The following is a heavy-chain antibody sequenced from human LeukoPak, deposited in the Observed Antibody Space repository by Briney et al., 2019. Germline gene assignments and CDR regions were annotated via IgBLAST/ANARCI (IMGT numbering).Heavy chain of an antibody. CDR2: INANRGGT. J-gene: IGHJ4*02. CDR1: GYTFTDYY. Sequence: ASVKVSCKASGYTFTDYYMHWVRQAPGQGLEWMGWINANRGGTNYAQRFQGRVTMTRDTSITTAYMGLSRLKSDDTAVYYCARRYCSSTSCYYFDDWGQGTLVTVSS. CDR3: ARRYCSSTSCYYFDD. D-gene: IGHD2-2*01. V-gene: IGHV1-2*02.